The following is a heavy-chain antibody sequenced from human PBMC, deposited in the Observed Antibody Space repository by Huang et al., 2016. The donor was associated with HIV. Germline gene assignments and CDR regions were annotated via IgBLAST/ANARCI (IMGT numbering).Heavy chain of an antibody. V-gene: IGHV3-30*18. CDR1: GFKLSGFG. D-gene: IGHD2-15*01. J-gene: IGHJ4*02. CDR2: ISYDGRSQ. CDR3: AKESRWFSDFDH. Sequence: QVHLVESGGGVVQPGGSLRLSCAASGFKLSGFGMHWVRQAAGKGREWVAVISYDGRSQFDTDSVKGRFTISRDNSDNTLSLQMKGLRPDDTAVYYCAKESRWFSDFDHWGQGVLVSVSS.